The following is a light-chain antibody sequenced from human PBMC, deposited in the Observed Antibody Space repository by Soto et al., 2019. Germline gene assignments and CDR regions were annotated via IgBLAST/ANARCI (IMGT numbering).Light chain of an antibody. CDR3: SSYTTSNTRQIV. V-gene: IGLV2-14*03. CDR1: SSDVGGYNY. Sequence: QSALTQPASVSGSPGQSITISCTGTSSDVGGYNYVSWYQHPPGKAPKLIIYDVSNRPSGVSYRFSGSKSGNTASLTISGLQPEDEAYYYCSSYTTSNTRQIVFGTGTKVTLL. CDR2: DVS. J-gene: IGLJ1*01.